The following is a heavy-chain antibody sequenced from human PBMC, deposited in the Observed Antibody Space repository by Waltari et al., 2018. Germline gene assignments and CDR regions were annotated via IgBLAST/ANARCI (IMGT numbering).Heavy chain of an antibody. CDR1: GGSISSYY. Sequence: QVQLQESGPGLVKPSETLSLTCTVSGGSISSYYWSWIRQPAGKGLEWIGRIYTSGSTNYNPSLKSRVTMSVDTSKNQFSLKLSSVTAADTAVYYCARYCSGGSCGSTDAFDIWGQGTMVTVSS. D-gene: IGHD2-15*01. CDR3: ARYCSGGSCGSTDAFDI. J-gene: IGHJ3*02. CDR2: IYTSGST. V-gene: IGHV4-4*07.